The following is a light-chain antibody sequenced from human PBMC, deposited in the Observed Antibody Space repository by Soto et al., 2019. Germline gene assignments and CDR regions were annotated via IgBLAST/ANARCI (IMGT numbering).Light chain of an antibody. CDR1: QSVSSPY. CDR2: EAS. CDR3: QHYGNYFA. Sequence: EVVLTQYPATLSLSPGERATLSCGASQSVSSPYIAWYQQRPGLQPRLLIYEASFRASGVPDKVSGSGSGTDVTLTMSRLEPEDFAVYYCQHYGNYFAFGGGTNGDIK. V-gene: IGKV3D-20*01. J-gene: IGKJ4*01.